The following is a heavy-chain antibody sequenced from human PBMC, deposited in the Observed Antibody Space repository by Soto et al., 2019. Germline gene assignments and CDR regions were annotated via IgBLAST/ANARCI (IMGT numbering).Heavy chain of an antibody. V-gene: IGHV4-59*01. CDR3: ARDQREYYYDSSAINWFDX. CDR1: GGSISSYY. Sequence: PSETLSLTCTVSGGSISSYYWSWIRQPPGKGLEWIGYIYYSGSTNYNPSLKSRVTISVDTSKNQFSLKLSSVTAADTAVYYCARDQREYYYDSSAINWFDXWGQGTLVTVSX. J-gene: IGHJ5*02. CDR2: IYYSGST. D-gene: IGHD3-22*01.